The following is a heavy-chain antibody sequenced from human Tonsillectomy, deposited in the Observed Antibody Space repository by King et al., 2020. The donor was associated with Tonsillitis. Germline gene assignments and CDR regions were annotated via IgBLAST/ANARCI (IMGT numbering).Heavy chain of an antibody. CDR2: MYHSWTI. D-gene: IGHD1-26*01. CDR1: GGCINSSDHY. CDR3: ARSVSGSFDY. V-gene: IGHV4-39*01. J-gene: IGHJ4*02. Sequence: QLQESGPEVVKPSETLSLNCTVSGGCINSSDHYWAWIRQPPGKGLEWMGDMYHSWTIFYNPSLKSRITISVGTSENRFSLKLSSVTAADTAVYFCARSVSGSFDYWGQGALVTVSS.